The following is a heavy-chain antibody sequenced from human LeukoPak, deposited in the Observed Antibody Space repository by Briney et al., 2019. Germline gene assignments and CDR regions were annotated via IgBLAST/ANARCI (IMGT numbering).Heavy chain of an antibody. D-gene: IGHD2-2*01. CDR1: GGTFSSYA. Sequence: SVKVSCKASGGTFSSYAISWVRQAPGQGLEWMGGIIPIFGTANYAQKFQGRVTITADESTSTAYMELSSLRSEDTAVYYCARDPWCSSTSCYNWFDPWGQGTLVTVSS. CDR2: IIPIFGTA. V-gene: IGHV1-69*01. CDR3: ARDPWCSSTSCYNWFDP. J-gene: IGHJ5*02.